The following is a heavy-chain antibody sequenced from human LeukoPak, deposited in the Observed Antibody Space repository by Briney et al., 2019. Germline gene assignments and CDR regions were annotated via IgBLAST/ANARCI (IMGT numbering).Heavy chain of an antibody. D-gene: IGHD2-2*02. J-gene: IGHJ4*02. CDR3: ARGGYCSSTSCYSIGIDY. V-gene: IGHV1-2*02. CDR1: GYTFTGYY. CDR2: INPNSGGT. Sequence: GASVKVSCKASGYTFTGYYMHWVRQAPGQGLEWMGWINPNSGGTNYAQKFKGRVTMTRDTSISTAYMELSRLRSDDTAVYYCARGGYCSSTSCYSIGIDYWGQGTLVTVSS.